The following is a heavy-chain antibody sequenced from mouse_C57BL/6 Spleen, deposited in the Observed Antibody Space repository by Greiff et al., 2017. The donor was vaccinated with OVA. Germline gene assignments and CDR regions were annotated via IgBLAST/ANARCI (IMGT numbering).Heavy chain of an antibody. Sequence: QVQLQQSGTELVKPGASVKLSCKASGYTFTSYWMHWVKQRPGQGLEWIGNINPSNGGTNYNEKFKSKATLTVDKSSSTAYMQLSSLTSEDSAVYYCARSGAIYYGNYFDYWGQGTTLTVSS. D-gene: IGHD2-1*01. CDR2: INPSNGGT. J-gene: IGHJ2*01. CDR1: GYTFTSYW. V-gene: IGHV1-53*01. CDR3: ARSGAIYYGNYFDY.